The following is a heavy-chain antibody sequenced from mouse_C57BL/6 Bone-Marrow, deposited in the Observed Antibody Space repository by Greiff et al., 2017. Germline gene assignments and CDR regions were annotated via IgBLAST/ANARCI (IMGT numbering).Heavy chain of an antibody. V-gene: IGHV1-64*01. J-gene: IGHJ3*01. CDR1: GYTFTSYW. CDR2: IHPNSGST. D-gene: IGHD4-1*01. Sequence: QVQLQQPGAELVKPGASVKLSCKASGYTFTSYWMHWVKQRPGQGLEWIGMIHPNSGSTNYNEKFKSKATLTVDKSSSTAYMQLSSLTSEDSAVYYCARRKEAAAGGWFAYWGQGTLVTVSA. CDR3: ARRKEAAAGGWFAY.